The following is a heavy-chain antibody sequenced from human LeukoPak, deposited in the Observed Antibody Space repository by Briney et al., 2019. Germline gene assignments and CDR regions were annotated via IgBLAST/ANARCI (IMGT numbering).Heavy chain of an antibody. V-gene: IGHV3-48*04. CDR1: GFTFSSYS. J-gene: IGHJ3*02. D-gene: IGHD3-22*01. CDR2: ISSSGSTI. Sequence: PGGSLRLSCAASGFTFSSYSMNWVRQAPGKGLEWVSYISSSGSTIYYADSVKGRFTISRDNTKNLLDLQMNSLRAEDTAVYYCARDYFDSGAFYSDAFDIWGQGTMVTVSS. CDR3: ARDYFDSGAFYSDAFDI.